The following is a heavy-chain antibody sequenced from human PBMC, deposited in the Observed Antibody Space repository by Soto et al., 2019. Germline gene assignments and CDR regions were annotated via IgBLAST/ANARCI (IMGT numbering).Heavy chain of an antibody. V-gene: IGHV4-59*08. J-gene: IGHJ4*01. Sequence: SETLSLTCTVSGGSISSYYWSWIRQPPGKGLEWIGYIYYSGSTNYNPSLKSRVTISVDTSKNQFSLKLSSVTAADTAVYYCTRGPSRDKVDYWSPGTLVTVSS. CDR1: GGSISSYY. D-gene: IGHD3-10*01. CDR3: TRGPSRDKVDY. CDR2: IYYSGST.